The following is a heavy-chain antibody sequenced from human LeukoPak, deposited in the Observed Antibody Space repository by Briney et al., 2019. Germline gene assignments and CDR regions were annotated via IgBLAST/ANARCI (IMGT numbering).Heavy chain of an antibody. D-gene: IGHD6-13*01. Sequence: PGGSLRLSCAASGFTFSSYAMHWVRQAPGKGLEWVAVISYDGSNKYYADSVKGRFTISRDNSKNTLYLQMNSLRAEDTAVYYCAREGGSSRGYAGYWGQGTLVTVS. CDR1: GFTFSSYA. J-gene: IGHJ4*02. CDR3: AREGGSSRGYAGY. CDR2: ISYDGSNK. V-gene: IGHV3-30-3*01.